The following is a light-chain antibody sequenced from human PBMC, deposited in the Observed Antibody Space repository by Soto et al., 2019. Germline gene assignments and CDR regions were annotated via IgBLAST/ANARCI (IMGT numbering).Light chain of an antibody. J-gene: IGKJ1*01. CDR3: QQRSNWAGT. CDR1: QSVSSY. V-gene: IGKV3-11*01. Sequence: ILFTQTPTTLSLSPGERATLSFRASQSVSSYLAWYQQKPGQAPRLLIYDASNRATGIPARFSGSGSGTEFTLTISSLEPEDFAVYYCQQRSNWAGTFGQGTKVDIK. CDR2: DAS.